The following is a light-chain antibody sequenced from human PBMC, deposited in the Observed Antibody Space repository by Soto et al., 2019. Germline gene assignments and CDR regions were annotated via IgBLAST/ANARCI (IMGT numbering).Light chain of an antibody. J-gene: IGKJ1*01. CDR1: QSISTW. V-gene: IGKV1-5*03. CDR2: HSS. Sequence: DVQMTQSPSSLSASIGDRVTITCRASQSISTWLAWYQQKPGQAPKLLITHSSTLQNGVPSRFIGRGSGTEFTLTISSLQPDDFAPYYCQQYNFFRTFGQGTKVEV. CDR3: QQYNFFRT.